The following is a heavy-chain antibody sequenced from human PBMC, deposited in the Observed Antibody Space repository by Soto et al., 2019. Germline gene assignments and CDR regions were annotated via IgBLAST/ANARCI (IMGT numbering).Heavy chain of an antibody. CDR3: ARGWRYCSSKSCYTGDTFDP. CDR2: MNPNSGNT. V-gene: IGHV1-8*01. Sequence: ASVKVSCKASGYTFTSYDINWVRQATGQGLEWMGWMNPNSGNTGYAQKFQGRVTMTRNTSISTAYMELSSLRSEDTAVYYCARGWRYCSSKSCYTGDTFDPWGQGTLVTVSS. J-gene: IGHJ5*02. D-gene: IGHD2-2*02. CDR1: GYTFTSYD.